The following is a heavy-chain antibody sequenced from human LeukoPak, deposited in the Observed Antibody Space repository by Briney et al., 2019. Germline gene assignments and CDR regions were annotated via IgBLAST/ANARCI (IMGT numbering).Heavy chain of an antibody. CDR3: ARHSRPSTYSSFQH. CDR2: ISDSGST. Sequence: PSETLSLTCTVSGGSISSTSFYWGWIRQPPGKGLEWIGSISDSGSTYYNPSLKSRVTISVDTSKKQFSLRLSSVTAADTAMYYCARHSRPSTYSSFQHWGQGTLVTVSS. CDR1: GGSISSTSFY. V-gene: IGHV4-39*01. J-gene: IGHJ1*01. D-gene: IGHD6-19*01.